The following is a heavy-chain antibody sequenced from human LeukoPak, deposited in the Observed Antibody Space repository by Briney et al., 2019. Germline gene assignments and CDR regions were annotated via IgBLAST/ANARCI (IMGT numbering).Heavy chain of an antibody. J-gene: IGHJ4*02. CDR1: GYTFTSYY. Sequence: ASVKVSCKASGYTFTSYYMHWVRQAPGQGLEWMGIINPSGGSTSYAQKFQGRVTVTRDTSTSTIHMELSGLRSEDTAVYYCARDQEGFDYWGQGTLVTVSS. CDR3: ARDQEGFDY. CDR2: INPSGGST. V-gene: IGHV1-46*01.